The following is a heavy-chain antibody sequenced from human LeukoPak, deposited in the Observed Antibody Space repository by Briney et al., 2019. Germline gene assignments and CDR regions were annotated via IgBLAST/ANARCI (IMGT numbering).Heavy chain of an antibody. CDR1: GYTFTSYG. J-gene: IGHJ4*02. Sequence: ASVKVSCKASGYTFTSYGISWVRQAPGQGLEWMGWISAYNGNTNYAQKFQGRVTMTRDTSISTAYMELSRLRSDDTAVYYCARDAEYYYDSSGYSHGGYWGQGTLVTVSS. D-gene: IGHD3-22*01. CDR3: ARDAEYYYDSSGYSHGGY. V-gene: IGHV1-18*01. CDR2: ISAYNGNT.